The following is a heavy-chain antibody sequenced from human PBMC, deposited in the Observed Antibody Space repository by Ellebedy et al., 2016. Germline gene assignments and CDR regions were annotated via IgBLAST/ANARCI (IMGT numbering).Heavy chain of an antibody. CDR1: GIRFGDFF. J-gene: IGHJ4*02. CDR3: RQGHYANY. Sequence: GGSLRLXXATSGIRFGDFFMGWVRQAPGKGLEWVSTMRGDGAKTHLADSVKGRFTMSRDIPKNTVYLQMNRLRAEDTAVYYCRQGHYANYWGQGTLVTVSS. CDR2: MRGDGAKT. V-gene: IGHV3-23*01. D-gene: IGHD4-17*01.